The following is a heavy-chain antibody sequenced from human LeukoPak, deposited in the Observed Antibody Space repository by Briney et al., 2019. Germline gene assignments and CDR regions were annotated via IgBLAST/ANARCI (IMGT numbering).Heavy chain of an antibody. Sequence: GGSLRLSCAASGFTFSSYGMHWVRQAPGKGLEWVAFIRYDGSNKYYADSVKGRFTISRDNSKNTLYLQMNSLRAEDTAVYYCAKDNKVTTGRLDYWGQGTLVTVSS. CDR2: IRYDGSNK. D-gene: IGHD4-11*01. CDR1: GFTFSSYG. V-gene: IGHV3-30*02. J-gene: IGHJ4*02. CDR3: AKDNKVTTGRLDY.